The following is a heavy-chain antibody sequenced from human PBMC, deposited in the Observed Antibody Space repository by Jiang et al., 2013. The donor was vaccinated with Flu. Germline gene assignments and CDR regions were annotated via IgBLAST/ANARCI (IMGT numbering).Heavy chain of an antibody. CDR3: ARGGTYVRSQVDY. Sequence: AEVKKPGASVKVSCKASGYTFTSYHMHWVRQAPGQGLEWMGIINPSGSSTSYAQKFQGRVTMTRDTSTSTVYMELSSLRSDDTAIYYCARGGTYVRSQVDYWGQGTLVTVSS. CDR1: GYTFTSYH. D-gene: IGHD1-26*01. J-gene: IGHJ4*02. V-gene: IGHV1-46*01. CDR2: INPSGSST.